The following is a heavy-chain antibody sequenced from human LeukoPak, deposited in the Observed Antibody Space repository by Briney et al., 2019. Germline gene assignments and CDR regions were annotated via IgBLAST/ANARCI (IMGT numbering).Heavy chain of an antibody. CDR3: ARERWYSSSWFLHNWFDP. CDR2: IYYSGST. V-gene: IGHV4-39*02. CDR1: GGSISSSSYY. Sequence: SETLSLTCTVSGGSISSSSYYWGWIRQPPGKGLEWIGSIYYSGSTYYNPSLKSRVTISVDTSKNPFSLKLSSVTAADTAVYYCARERWYSSSWFLHNWFDPWGQGTLVTVSS. D-gene: IGHD6-13*01. J-gene: IGHJ5*02.